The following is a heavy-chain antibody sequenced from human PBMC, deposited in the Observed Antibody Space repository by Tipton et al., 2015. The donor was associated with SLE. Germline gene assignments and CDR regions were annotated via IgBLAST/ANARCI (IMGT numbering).Heavy chain of an antibody. CDR1: GGSISSYY. CDR3: ARGTYYDFWSGQWDYYYYGMDA. CDR2: IYYSGST. D-gene: IGHD3-3*01. Sequence: TLSLTCTVSGGSISSYYWSWIRQPPGKGLEWIGYIYYSGSTNYNPSLKSRVTISVDTSKNQFSLKLSSVTAADTAVYYCARGTYYDFWSGQWDYYYYGMDAWGQGTLVTVSS. J-gene: IGHJ6*02. V-gene: IGHV4-59*07.